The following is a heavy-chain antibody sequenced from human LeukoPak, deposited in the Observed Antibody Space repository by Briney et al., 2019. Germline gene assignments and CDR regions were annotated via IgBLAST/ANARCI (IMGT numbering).Heavy chain of an antibody. D-gene: IGHD5-12*01. CDR1: GGTFISYA. J-gene: IGHJ4*02. Sequence: SVKVSCKASGGTFISYAISWVRQAPGQGLEWMGGIIPIFGTANYAQKFQGRVTITADESTSTAYMELSSLRSEDTAVYYCARARVATISAYFDYWGQGTLVTVSS. CDR3: ARARVATISAYFDY. V-gene: IGHV1-69*13. CDR2: IIPIFGTA.